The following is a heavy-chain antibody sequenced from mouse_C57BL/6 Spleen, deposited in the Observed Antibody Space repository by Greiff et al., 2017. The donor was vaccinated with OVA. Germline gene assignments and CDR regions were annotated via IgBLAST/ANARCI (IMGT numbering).Heavy chain of an antibody. V-gene: IGHV2-2*01. CDR2: IWSGGST. D-gene: IGHD1-1*01. J-gene: IGHJ4*01. Sequence: VQLQQSGPGLVQPSQSLSITCTVSGFSLTSYGVHWVRQSPGKGLEWLGVIWSGGSTDYNAAFISSLSISKDNSKGQVFFKMNSLQADDTAIYYCARSPVVDYAMDYWGQGTSVTVSS. CDR1: GFSLTSYG. CDR3: ARSPVVDYAMDY.